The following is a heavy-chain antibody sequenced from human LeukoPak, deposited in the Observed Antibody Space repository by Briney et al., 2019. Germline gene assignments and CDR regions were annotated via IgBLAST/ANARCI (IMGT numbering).Heavy chain of an antibody. V-gene: IGHV4-4*07. Sequence: PSETLSLTCTVSGGSISSYYWSWIRQPAGKGLEWIGRIYTSGSTNYNPSLKSRVTISVDTSKNQFSLKLSSVTAADTAVYYCARGWSSWGLYYYYGMDVWGQGTTVTVSS. CDR2: IYTSGST. CDR3: ARGWSSWGLYYYYGMDV. CDR1: GGSISSYY. D-gene: IGHD6-13*01. J-gene: IGHJ6*02.